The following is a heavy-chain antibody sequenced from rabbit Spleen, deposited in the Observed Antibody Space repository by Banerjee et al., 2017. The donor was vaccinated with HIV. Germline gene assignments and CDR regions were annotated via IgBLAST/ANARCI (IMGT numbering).Heavy chain of an antibody. J-gene: IGHJ4*01. Sequence: QEQLEESGGDLVQPEGSLTLTRTASGFSFSSSYWICWVRQAPGKGLEWIGCIYTGSGRTYYASWAKGRFIMSRTSSTKVTLQMTSLTAADTATYFCARDLVVAIGWNFNLWGQGTLVTVS. CDR1: GFSFSSSYW. D-gene: IGHD3-3*01. V-gene: IGHV1S45*01. CDR3: ARDLVVAIGWNFNL. CDR2: IYTGSGRT.